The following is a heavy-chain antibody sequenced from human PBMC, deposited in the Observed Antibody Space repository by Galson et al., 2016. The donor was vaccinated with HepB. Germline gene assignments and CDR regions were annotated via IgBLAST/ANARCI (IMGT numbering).Heavy chain of an antibody. V-gene: IGHV4-39*01. CDR2: IYYSRRT. J-gene: IGHJ6*03. CDR3: ATGIVVAGKMYYYYMDV. D-gene: IGHD6-19*01. CDR1: GGSISGSNYY. Sequence: SETLSLTCNVSGGSISGSNYYWGWIRQPPGRGLEWIGSIYYSRRTNYNPSLESRITISVDTSKNHLSLSLSSVTAADTAVYYCATGIVVAGKMYYYYMDVWGKGTSVTVSS.